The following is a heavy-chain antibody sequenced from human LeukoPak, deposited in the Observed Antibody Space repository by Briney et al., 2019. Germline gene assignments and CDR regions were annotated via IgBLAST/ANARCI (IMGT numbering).Heavy chain of an antibody. CDR1: GGSISSYY. CDR2: ISYSGST. CDR3: ARGRITIFGVVTFDP. V-gene: IGHV4-59*01. D-gene: IGHD3-3*01. Sequence: SETLSLTCTVSGGSISSYYWSWIRQPPGKGLEWIACISYSGSTNYNPSLKSRVTISVDTSKNQFSLKLSSVTAADTAVYYCARGRITIFGVVTFDPWGQGTLVTVSS. J-gene: IGHJ5*02.